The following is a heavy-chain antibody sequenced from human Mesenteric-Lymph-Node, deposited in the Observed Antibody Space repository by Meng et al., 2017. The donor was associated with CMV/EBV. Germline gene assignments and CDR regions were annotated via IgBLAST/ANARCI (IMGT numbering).Heavy chain of an antibody. CDR1: GSFSGYY. V-gene: IGHV4-34*01. CDR2: INHSGST. J-gene: IGHJ4*02. D-gene: IGHD2-2*01. Sequence: GSFSGYYWNWIRQAPGKGLEWIEEINHSGSTNYNPSLKSRVTISVDTSKNQFSLKLSSVTAADTAVYYCARVRGCSSTSCSYYFDYWGQGTLVTVSS. CDR3: ARVRGCSSTSCSYYFDY.